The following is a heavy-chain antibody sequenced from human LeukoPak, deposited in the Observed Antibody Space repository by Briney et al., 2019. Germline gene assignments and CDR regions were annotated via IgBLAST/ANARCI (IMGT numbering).Heavy chain of an antibody. CDR2: ISSSSGYI. CDR1: GFTFSSYS. V-gene: IGHV3-21*01. Sequence: NPGGSLRLSCAASGFTFSSYSMNWVRQAPGKGLEWVSSISSSSGYIYYADSVKGRFTISRDNAKNSLYLQMNSLRAEDTAVYYCARAILSMVRGVKVLYYFDYWGQGTLVTVSS. CDR3: ARAILSMVRGVKVLYYFDY. J-gene: IGHJ4*02. D-gene: IGHD3-10*01.